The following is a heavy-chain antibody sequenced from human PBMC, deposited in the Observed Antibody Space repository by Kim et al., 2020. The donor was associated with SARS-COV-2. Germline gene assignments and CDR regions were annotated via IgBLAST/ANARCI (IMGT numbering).Heavy chain of an antibody. J-gene: IGHJ4*02. V-gene: IGHV3-7*01. CDR2: SDT. D-gene: IGHD6-13*01. CDR3: ASDPYSRTAY. Sequence: SDTNYVDSVKGRFTISPDNAKNSLFLEMNSLRAEDTAVYYCASDPYSRTAYWGRGTLVTVSS.